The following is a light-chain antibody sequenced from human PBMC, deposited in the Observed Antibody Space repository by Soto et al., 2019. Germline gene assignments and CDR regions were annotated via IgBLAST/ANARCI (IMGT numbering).Light chain of an antibody. J-gene: IGKJ2*01. Sequence: EIVMTQSPATLSVSPGERATLSCRASQSVSRYLAWYQQKPGQAPRLLIYDASNRATGIPARFSGSGSGTDFTLTISSLEPEDFAVYYCQQRSNWPGTFGQGTKLEIK. CDR3: QQRSNWPGT. CDR2: DAS. V-gene: IGKV3-11*01. CDR1: QSVSRY.